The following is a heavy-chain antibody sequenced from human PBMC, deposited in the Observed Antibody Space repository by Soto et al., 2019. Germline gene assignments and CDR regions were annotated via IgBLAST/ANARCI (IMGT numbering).Heavy chain of an antibody. J-gene: IGHJ4*02. CDR1: GFTFSSYW. V-gene: IGHV3-74*01. D-gene: IGHD3-16*01. CDR3: TRVGGSPWY. Sequence: EVQLVESGGGLVQPGGSLRLSCAASGFTFSSYWMHWVRQAPGKGLVWVSRVNSDGSYTSYADSVKGRFTISRDNARNTLHLQMNSVRAEDTAVYYCTRVGGSPWYCGQGTLVTVSS. CDR2: VNSDGSYT.